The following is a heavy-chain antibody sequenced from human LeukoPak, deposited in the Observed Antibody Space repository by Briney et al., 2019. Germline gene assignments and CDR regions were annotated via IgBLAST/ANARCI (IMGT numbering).Heavy chain of an antibody. J-gene: IGHJ3*02. CDR3: ARWQLANGAFDI. V-gene: IGHV5-51*01. D-gene: IGHD6-6*01. Sequence: GVFLKISCKGSGYSFTNYWIGWVRPMPGRGLEWMGIFYPGDSDTRYSPSFQGQVTISADKSIRTAYLQWSSLKASDTAMYYCARWQLANGAFDIWGQGTMVTVSS. CDR1: GYSFTNYW. CDR2: FYPGDSDT.